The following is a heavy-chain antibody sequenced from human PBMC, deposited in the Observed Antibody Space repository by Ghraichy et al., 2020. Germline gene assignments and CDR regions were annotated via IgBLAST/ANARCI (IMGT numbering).Heavy chain of an antibody. D-gene: IGHD4-17*01. CDR2: INPNSGGT. V-gene: IGHV1-2*04. Sequence: ASVKVSCKASGYTFTGYYMHWVRQAPGQGLEWMGWINPNSGGTNYAQKFQGWVTMTRDTSISTAYMELSRLRSDDTAVYYCARGPSTAAGGDYGPYYYGMDVWGQGTTVTVSS. J-gene: IGHJ6*02. CDR1: GYTFTGYY. CDR3: ARGPSTAAGGDYGPYYYGMDV.